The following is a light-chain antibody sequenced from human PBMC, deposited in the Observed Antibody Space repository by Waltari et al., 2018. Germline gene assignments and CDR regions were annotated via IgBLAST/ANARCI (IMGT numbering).Light chain of an antibody. Sequence: DIQMTQSPSSLSASVGDRVTITCRASQSVTTYLNWYQQTPGKAPKLLIYAASTLQSGVPSSFSGSGSGTDFTLTISSLQPEDFATYFCQQTNNTPWTFGQGTKVEIK. CDR2: AAS. V-gene: IGKV1-39*01. J-gene: IGKJ1*01. CDR3: QQTNNTPWT. CDR1: QSVTTY.